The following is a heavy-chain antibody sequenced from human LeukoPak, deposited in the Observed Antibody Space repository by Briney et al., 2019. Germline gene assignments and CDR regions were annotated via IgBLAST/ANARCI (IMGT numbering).Heavy chain of an antibody. V-gene: IGHV3-66*02. CDR1: GFTVSSNY. Sequence: GGSLRLSCAASGFTVSSNYMSWVRQAPGKGLEWVSVIYSGGSTYYADSVKGRFTISRDNSKNTLYLQMNSLRAEDTAVYYCARDRVVATGYYFDYWGQGTLVTVSS. D-gene: IGHD2-15*01. J-gene: IGHJ4*02. CDR3: ARDRVVATGYYFDY. CDR2: IYSGGST.